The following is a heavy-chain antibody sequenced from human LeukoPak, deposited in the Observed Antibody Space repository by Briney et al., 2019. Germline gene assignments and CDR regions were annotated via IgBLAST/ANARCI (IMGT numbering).Heavy chain of an antibody. CDR1: GYTFTGYY. Sequence: ASVKVSCKASGYTFTGYYMHWVRQAPGQGLEWMGWINPNSGGTNYAQKFQGRVTMTRDTSISTAYMELSRLRSDDTAVYYCARPPLHYYGAGSYLIYWGQGTLVTVSS. CDR2: INPNSGGT. V-gene: IGHV1-2*02. CDR3: ARPPLHYYGAGSYLIY. D-gene: IGHD3-10*01. J-gene: IGHJ4*02.